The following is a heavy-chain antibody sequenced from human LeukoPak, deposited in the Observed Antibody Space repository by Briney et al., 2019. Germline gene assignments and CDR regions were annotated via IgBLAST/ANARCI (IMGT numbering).Heavy chain of an antibody. J-gene: IGHJ4*02. D-gene: IGHD5-18*01. V-gene: IGHV3-48*03. CDR1: GFTFNTYE. Sequence: PGGSLRLSCAASGFTFNTYEMNWVRQSPGKGLEWVSYISSSGNTIYYTDSVKGRFSISRNNAKNSLYLQMDSLKAEDTAVYYCAGGRFYSYTYYFDYWGQGTLVTVSS. CDR2: ISSSGNTI. CDR3: AGGRFYSYTYYFDY.